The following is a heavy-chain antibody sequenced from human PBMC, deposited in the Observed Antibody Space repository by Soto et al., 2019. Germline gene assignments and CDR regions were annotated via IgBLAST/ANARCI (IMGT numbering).Heavy chain of an antibody. D-gene: IGHD3-22*01. CDR3: AKLSDSSGYYSLCSLDYFDY. J-gene: IGHJ4*02. Sequence: GGSLRLSCAASGFTFSSYAMSWVRQAPGKGLEWVSAISGSGGSTYYADSVKGRFTISRDNSKNTLYLQKNSLRAEDTAVYYCAKLSDSSGYYSLCSLDYFDYWGQGTLVTVSS. CDR1: GFTFSSYA. CDR2: ISGSGGST. V-gene: IGHV3-23*01.